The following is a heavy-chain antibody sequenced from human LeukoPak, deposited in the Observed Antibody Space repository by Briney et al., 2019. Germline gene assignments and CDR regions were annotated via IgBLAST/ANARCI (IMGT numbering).Heavy chain of an antibody. D-gene: IGHD3-16*02. CDR3: ARAGELSSQEFDY. Sequence: SETLSLTCTVSGGSISSGDCYWSWIRQPPGKGLEWIGYIYYSGSTYYNPSLKSRVTISVDTSKNQFSLKLSSVTAADTAVYYRARAGELSSQEFDYWGQGTLVTVSS. CDR2: IYYSGST. CDR1: GGSISSGDCY. V-gene: IGHV4-30-4*01. J-gene: IGHJ4*02.